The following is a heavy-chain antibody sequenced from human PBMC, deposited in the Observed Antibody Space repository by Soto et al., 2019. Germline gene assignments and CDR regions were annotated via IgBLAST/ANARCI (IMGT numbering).Heavy chain of an antibody. V-gene: IGHV3-49*03. CDR2: IRSKAEGGTT. Sequence: PGESMRLSSTAAGFTLGDYAMSWFRQAPGKGLEWVGFIRSKAEGGTTECAASVKGRFTISRDASKSIAYLQMNSLRAEDTALYACAKDLQGNWNPDYWGQGTMVTVSS. D-gene: IGHD1-1*01. CDR1: GFTLGDYA. CDR3: AKDLQGNWNPDY. J-gene: IGHJ4*02.